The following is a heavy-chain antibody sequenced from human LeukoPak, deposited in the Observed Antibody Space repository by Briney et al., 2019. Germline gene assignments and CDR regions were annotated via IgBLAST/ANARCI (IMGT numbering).Heavy chain of an antibody. V-gene: IGHV4-59*11. J-gene: IGHJ4*02. D-gene: IGHD3-22*01. CDR2: IYYSGST. CDR3: ARDRGDYDSSGYYGYFDY. CDR1: GGSIRSHY. Sequence: PSETLSLTCTVSGGSIRSHYWSWIRQPPGKGLEGMGYIYYSGSTNYNPSLKSRVTISVDTSKNQFSLKLSSVTAADTAVYYCARDRGDYDSSGYYGYFDYWGQGALVTVSS.